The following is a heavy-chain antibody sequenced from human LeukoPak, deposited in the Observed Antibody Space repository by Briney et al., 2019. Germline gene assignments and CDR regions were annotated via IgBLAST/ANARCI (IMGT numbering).Heavy chain of an antibody. CDR2: ISYDGSNK. D-gene: IGHD6-19*01. V-gene: IGHV3-30*18. CDR3: AKDFLAVAGNGGDY. Sequence: GRSLRLSCAASGFTFSSYGMHWVRQAPGKGLEWVAVISYDGSNKYYADSVKGRFTISRDNSKNTLYLQMNSLRAEDTAVYYCAKDFLAVAGNGGDYWGQGTLVTVSS. J-gene: IGHJ4*02. CDR1: GFTFSSYG.